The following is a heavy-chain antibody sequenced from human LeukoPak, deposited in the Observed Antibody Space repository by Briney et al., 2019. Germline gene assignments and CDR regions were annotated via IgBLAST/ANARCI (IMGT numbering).Heavy chain of an antibody. CDR2: ISGSGGST. CDR3: AKAGGYDFWSGYQFDY. D-gene: IGHD3-3*01. CDR1: GFTFSSYA. Sequence: GGSLRLSCAASGFTFSSYAMSWVRQAPGKGLEWVSAISGSGGSTYYADSVKGRFTISRDNSKNTLYLQMNSLRAEDTAVYYCAKAGGYDFWSGYQFDYWGQGTLVTVSS. V-gene: IGHV3-23*01. J-gene: IGHJ4*02.